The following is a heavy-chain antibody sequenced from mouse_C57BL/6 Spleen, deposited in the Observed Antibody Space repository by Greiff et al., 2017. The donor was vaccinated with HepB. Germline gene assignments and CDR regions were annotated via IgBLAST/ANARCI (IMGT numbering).Heavy chain of an antibody. D-gene: IGHD2-1*01. CDR2: IWSGGST. CDR1: GFSLTSYG. Sequence: QVQLQQSGPGLVQPSQSLSITCTVSGFSLTSYGVHWVRQSPGKGLEWLGVIWSGGSTDYNAAFISRLSISKDNSKSQVFFKMNSLQADDTAIYYCARNPLDYGNYEDYAMDYWGQGTSVTVSS. J-gene: IGHJ4*01. CDR3: ARNPLDYGNYEDYAMDY. V-gene: IGHV2-2*01.